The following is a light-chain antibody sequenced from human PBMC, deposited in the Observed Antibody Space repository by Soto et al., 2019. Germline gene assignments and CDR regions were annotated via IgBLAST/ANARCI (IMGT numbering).Light chain of an antibody. CDR3: MQGSQGLT. J-gene: IGKJ4*01. CDR2: LVS. V-gene: IGKV2-28*01. Sequence: DIVMTQSPLSLPVTPGESASISCRSSQSLLYTDGNTYLEWFLQKPGQSPQLLIYLVSNRASGVPDSFSGCGSGTDFTLKISRVEAEDVDVYYCMQGSQGLTFGGGTKVEIK. CDR1: QSLLYTDGNTY.